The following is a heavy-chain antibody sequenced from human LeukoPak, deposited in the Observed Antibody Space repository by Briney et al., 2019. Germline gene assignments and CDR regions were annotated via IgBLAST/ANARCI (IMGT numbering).Heavy chain of an antibody. CDR2: ITNDGSST. D-gene: IGHD1-26*01. CDR1: GLTFSSHW. V-gene: IGHV3-74*01. Sequence: GGSLRLPCAASGLTFSSHWMHWVRQAPGKGLVWVSRITNDGSSTTYADSVKGRFTVSRDNAKNSLYLQMNSLRAEDTAVYYCARDLGGTYHHFDYWGQGTLVTVSS. CDR3: ARDLGGTYHHFDY. J-gene: IGHJ4*02.